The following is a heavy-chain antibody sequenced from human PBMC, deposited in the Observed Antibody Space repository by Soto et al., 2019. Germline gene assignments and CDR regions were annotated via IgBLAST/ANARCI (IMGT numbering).Heavy chain of an antibody. D-gene: IGHD2-2*01. CDR1: GGSMSSGGDS. CDR3: ARGRSSTSPYPIGY. Sequence: SETLALSCAVSGGSMSSGGDSWSWIRQPPGKGLEWIGYIYHSGSTYYNPSLKSRVTISVDRSKSQFSLKLSSVTAADTAVYYCARGRSSTSPYPIGYWGQGTLVTVSS. V-gene: IGHV4-30-2*01. J-gene: IGHJ4*02. CDR2: IYHSGST.